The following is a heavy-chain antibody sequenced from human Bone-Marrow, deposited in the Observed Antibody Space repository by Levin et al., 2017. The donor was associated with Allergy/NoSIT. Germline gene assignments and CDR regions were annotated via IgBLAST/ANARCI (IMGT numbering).Heavy chain of an antibody. Sequence: GGSLRLSCAASGFTFSSVSMTWVRQAPGKGLEWVGRFLSQSDGGAPEYAAAVEGRFTISRDDPKNTLFLQMSSLRTEDTGVYYCTTGITRWQGDYFDFWGQGTLVTVSS. V-gene: IGHV3-15*01. CDR2: FLSQSDGGAP. CDR1: GFTFSSVS. D-gene: IGHD1-1*01. CDR3: TTGITRWQGDYFDF. J-gene: IGHJ4*02.